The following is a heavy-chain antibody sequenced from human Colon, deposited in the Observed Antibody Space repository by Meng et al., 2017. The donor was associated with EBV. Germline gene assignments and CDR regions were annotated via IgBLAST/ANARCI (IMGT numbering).Heavy chain of an antibody. V-gene: IGHV4-34*01. J-gene: IGHJ4*02. CDR2: INHVGST. CDR1: GGSFSDSY. CDR3: ASSDCSGGTCYLDC. D-gene: IGHD2-15*01. Sequence: QLQVKQWGAGPLKPSETLSLTCTVYGGSFSDSYWTWIRQPPGKGLEWIGEINHVGSTTYNPSLKSRVTISVDTSKNQFSLKLSSVTAADAAVYYCASSDCSGGTCYLDCWGQGTLVTVSS.